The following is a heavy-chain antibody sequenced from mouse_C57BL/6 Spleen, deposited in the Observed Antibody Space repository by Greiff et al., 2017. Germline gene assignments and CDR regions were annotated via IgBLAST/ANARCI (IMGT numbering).Heavy chain of an antibody. D-gene: IGHD4-1*01. V-gene: IGHV1-26*01. CDR2: INPNNGGT. CDR3: ARRRNWVDY. Sequence: VQLQQSGPELVKPGASVKISCKASGYTFTDYYMNWVKQSHGKSLEWIGDINPNNGGTSYNQKFKGKATLTVDKSSSTAYMELRSLTSEDSAVYYCARRRNWVDYWGQGTTLTVSS. J-gene: IGHJ2*01. CDR1: GYTFTDYY.